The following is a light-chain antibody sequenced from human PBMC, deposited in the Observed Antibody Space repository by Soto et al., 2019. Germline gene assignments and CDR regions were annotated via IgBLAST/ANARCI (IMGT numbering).Light chain of an antibody. V-gene: IGKV3-20*01. Sequence: EIVLTQSPGTLSLSPGERATLSCRASQSVSSNLLAWYQQKPGQAPRLLIYGASSRATGIPDRFSGSGSGTDFTLTISRLEPEEFAVYYCQQYGSSPRTFGQGTKVEIK. CDR1: QSVSSNL. J-gene: IGKJ1*01. CDR3: QQYGSSPRT. CDR2: GAS.